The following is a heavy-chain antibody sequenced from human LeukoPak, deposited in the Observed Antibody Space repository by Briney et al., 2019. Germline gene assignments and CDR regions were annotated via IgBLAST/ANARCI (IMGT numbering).Heavy chain of an antibody. CDR3: AKEPRWELLHSFDV. D-gene: IGHD1-26*01. Sequence: GGSLRLSCAASGFTVSSNYMSWVRQAPGKGLEWVSSTRVSDGGAFYADSVKGRFTISRDNSENTLFLQMNSLRAEDTAVYYCAKEPRWELLHSFDVWGQGTMVTVSS. J-gene: IGHJ3*01. CDR1: GFTVSSNY. V-gene: IGHV3-23*01. CDR2: TRVSDGGA.